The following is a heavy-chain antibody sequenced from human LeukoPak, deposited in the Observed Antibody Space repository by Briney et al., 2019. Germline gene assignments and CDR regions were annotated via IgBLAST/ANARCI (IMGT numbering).Heavy chain of an antibody. CDR1: GFTFSSYW. D-gene: IGHD2-2*01. CDR3: VRDASSTQSSGSWFDP. V-gene: IGHV3-23*01. J-gene: IGHJ5*02. CDR2: ISGSGGST. Sequence: PGGSLRLSCAASGFTFSSYWLSWVRQAPGKGLEGVSAISGSGGSTYYADSVKGRFTIPRDNSKNTLYLQMTSLRAEDTAVYYCVRDASSTQSSGSWFDPWGQGTLVTVSS.